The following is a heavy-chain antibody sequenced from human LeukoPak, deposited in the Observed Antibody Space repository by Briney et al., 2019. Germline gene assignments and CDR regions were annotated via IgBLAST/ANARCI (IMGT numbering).Heavy chain of an antibody. Sequence: SVKVSCKASGGTFSSYAISWVRQAPGQGLEWMGRIIPILGIANYAQKFQGRVTITADKSTSTAYMELSSLRSEDTAVYYCASVEMATIGFEHWGQGTLVTVSS. V-gene: IGHV1-69*04. CDR3: ASVEMATIGFEH. CDR2: IIPILGIA. J-gene: IGHJ4*02. CDR1: GGTFSSYA. D-gene: IGHD5-12*01.